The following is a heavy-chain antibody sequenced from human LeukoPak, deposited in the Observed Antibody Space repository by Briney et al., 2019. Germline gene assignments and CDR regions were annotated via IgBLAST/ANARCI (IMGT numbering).Heavy chain of an antibody. CDR3: AKGDSSGYYPY. CDR2: TSWNSGSI. Sequence: GRSLRLSCAASGFTLDDYAMHWVRQAPGKGLEWVSGTSWNSGSIGYADSVKGRFTISRDNAKDSLYLQMNSLRAEDTALYYCAKGDSSGYYPYWGQGTLVTVSS. V-gene: IGHV3-9*01. CDR1: GFTLDDYA. D-gene: IGHD3-22*01. J-gene: IGHJ1*01.